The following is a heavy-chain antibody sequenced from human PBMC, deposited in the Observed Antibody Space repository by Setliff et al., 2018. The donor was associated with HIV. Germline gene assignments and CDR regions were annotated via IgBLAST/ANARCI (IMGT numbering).Heavy chain of an antibody. Sequence: KTSETLSLTCTVSGGSISYYYWNWIRQPPGKGLEWIGYIYYTGSTNYDSPSLKSRVTISVDTSKNQFSLKLSSVTAADTAIYYCARTYSSNWYIDYWGQGTLVTVSS. D-gene: IGHD6-13*01. V-gene: IGHV4-59*08. CDR1: GGSISYYY. CDR2: IYYTGST. J-gene: IGHJ4*02. CDR3: ARTYSSNWYIDY.